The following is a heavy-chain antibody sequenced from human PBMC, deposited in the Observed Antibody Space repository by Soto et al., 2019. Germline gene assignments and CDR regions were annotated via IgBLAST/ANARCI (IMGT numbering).Heavy chain of an antibody. Sequence: GGSLRLSCAASGFTFSGSAMHWVRQASGKGLEWVGRIRSKANSYATAYAASVKGRFTISRDDSKNTAYLQMNSLKTEDTDVYYCTTTRTHSSTWYGPDAFDIWGQGTMVTVSS. CDR2: IRSKANSYAT. J-gene: IGHJ3*02. CDR3: TTTRTHSSTWYGPDAFDI. D-gene: IGHD6-13*01. CDR1: GFTFSGSA. V-gene: IGHV3-73*01.